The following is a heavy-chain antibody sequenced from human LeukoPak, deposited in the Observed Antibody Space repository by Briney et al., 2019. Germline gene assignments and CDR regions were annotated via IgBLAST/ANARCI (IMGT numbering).Heavy chain of an antibody. J-gene: IGHJ5*02. CDR2: IYYSGST. CDR3: ARHEYSGSYYGLSWFDP. CDR1: GGSISSGDYY. D-gene: IGHD1-26*01. V-gene: IGHV4-39*01. Sequence: SETLSLTCTVSGGSISSGDYYWGWIRQPPGKGLEWIASIYYSGSTYYNPSLKSRVTISVDTSKNQLSLKLSSLTAADTAVYYCARHEYSGSYYGLSWFDPWGQGTLVTVSS.